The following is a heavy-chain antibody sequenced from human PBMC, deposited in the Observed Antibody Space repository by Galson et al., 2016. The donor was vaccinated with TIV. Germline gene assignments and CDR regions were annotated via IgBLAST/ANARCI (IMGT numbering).Heavy chain of an antibody. V-gene: IGHV1-69*05. J-gene: IGHJ4*02. CDR2: VLPISGST. Sequence: SVKVSCKASGGTLNNYAINWVRQAPGHGLEWMGGVLPISGSTNSAQNFQGRVTITTDKFTGTVYMELSSLRSGDTAVYFCARDFPCGGACYFFDDWGQGTLVTVSS. CDR1: GGTLNNYA. D-gene: IGHD2-21*02. CDR3: ARDFPCGGACYFFDD.